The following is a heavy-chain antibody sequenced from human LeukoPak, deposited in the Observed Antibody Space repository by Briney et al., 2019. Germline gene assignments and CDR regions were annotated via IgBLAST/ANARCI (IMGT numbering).Heavy chain of an antibody. D-gene: IGHD3-22*01. V-gene: IGHV4-61*02. J-gene: IGHJ6*02. CDR2: IYTSGST. CDR1: GGSISSGSYY. CDR3: ARAPHYYDSSGYYYYYGMDV. Sequence: SETLSLTCTVSGGSISSGSYYWSWIPQPAGKGVEWIGRIYTSGSTNYNPSLKSRVTISVDTSKNQFSLKLSAVTAADTAVYYCARAPHYYDSSGYYYYYGMDVWGQGTTVTVSS.